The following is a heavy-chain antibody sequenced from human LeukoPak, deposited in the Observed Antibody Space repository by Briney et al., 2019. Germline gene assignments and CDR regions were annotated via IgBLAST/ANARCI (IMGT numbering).Heavy chain of an antibody. D-gene: IGHD3-9*01. Sequence: AASVKVSCKASGYTFTTYNINWVRQAPGQGLEWMGWISAYNGNTNYAQKFQGRVTMTRDTSISTAYMELSRLRSDDTAVYYCARGLRYSLYYYMDVWGKGTTVTVSS. J-gene: IGHJ6*03. CDR3: ARGLRYSLYYYMDV. CDR2: ISAYNGNT. V-gene: IGHV1-18*01. CDR1: GYTFTTYN.